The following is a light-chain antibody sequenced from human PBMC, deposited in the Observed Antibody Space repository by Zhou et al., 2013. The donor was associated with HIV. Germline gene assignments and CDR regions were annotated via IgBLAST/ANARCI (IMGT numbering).Light chain of an antibody. CDR2: DTS. V-gene: IGKV3-11*01. CDR1: QSVDSY. J-gene: IGKJ2*01. CDR3: QQYSSSPNT. Sequence: EIVLTQSPATLSLSPGERATLSCRASQSVDSYLAWYQQKPGQAPRLLIYDTSNRATGIPARFSGSGSGTDFTLTISSLEPEDFAVYYCQQYSSSPNTFGQGTKLEIK.